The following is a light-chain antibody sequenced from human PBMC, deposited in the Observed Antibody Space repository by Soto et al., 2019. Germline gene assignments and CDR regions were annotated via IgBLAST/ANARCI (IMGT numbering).Light chain of an antibody. CDR1: QSISNTY. V-gene: IGKV3-20*01. CDR2: GAS. CDR3: QQYDRPPRT. J-gene: IGKJ1*01. Sequence: EIVLTQSPATLSLSPGKKVTLSCRASQSISNTYLAWYQQKPGQAPRLLIYGASSRATGTPGRFSGSGSGTDFTLTISRLEAEDFAVYYCQQYDRPPRTFGEGTKVEIQ.